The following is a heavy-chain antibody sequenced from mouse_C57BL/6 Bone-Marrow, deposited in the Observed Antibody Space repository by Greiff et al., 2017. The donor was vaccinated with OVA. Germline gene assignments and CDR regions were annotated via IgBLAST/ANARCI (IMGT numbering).Heavy chain of an antibody. CDR2: IDPENGDT. J-gene: IGHJ2*01. CDR3: TSTVVDSYYFDY. CDR1: GFNIKDDY. V-gene: IGHV14-4*01. Sequence: VQLLQSGAELVRPGASVKLSCTASGFNIKDDYMHWVKQRPEQGLEWIGWIDPENGDTEYASKFQGKATITADTSSNTAYLQLSSLTSEDTAVYYCTSTVVDSYYFDYWGQGTTLTVSS. D-gene: IGHD1-1*01.